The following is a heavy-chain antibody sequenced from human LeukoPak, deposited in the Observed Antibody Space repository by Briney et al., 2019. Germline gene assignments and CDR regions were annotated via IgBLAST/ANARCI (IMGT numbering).Heavy chain of an antibody. CDR1: GLTFSSYE. CDR3: ASGSNYDFWSGYPPGYGMDV. J-gene: IGHJ6*02. V-gene: IGHV3-48*03. D-gene: IGHD3-3*01. Sequence: GGSLRLSCAASGLTFSSYEMNWVRQAPGKGLEWVSYISSSGSTIYYADSVKGRFTISRDNAKNSLYLQMNSLRAEDTAVYYCASGSNYDFWSGYPPGYGMDVWGQGTTVTVSS. CDR2: ISSSGSTI.